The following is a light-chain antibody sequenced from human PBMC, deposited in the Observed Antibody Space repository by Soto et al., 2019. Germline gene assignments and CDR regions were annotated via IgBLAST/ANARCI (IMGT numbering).Light chain of an antibody. CDR3: QQRSNWPYT. Sequence: EIVLTQSPATLSLSPGERATLSCRASQSVSSYLAWFQQKPGQAPRLLIYDASNRATGIPARFSASGSGTDFTLPISSLEPEDFAVYYCQQRSNWPYTFGQGTKLEIK. J-gene: IGKJ2*01. CDR2: DAS. V-gene: IGKV3-11*01. CDR1: QSVSSY.